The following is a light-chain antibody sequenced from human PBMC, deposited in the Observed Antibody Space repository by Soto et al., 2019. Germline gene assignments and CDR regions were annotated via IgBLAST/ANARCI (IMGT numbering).Light chain of an antibody. CDR2: VGTGGKVG. J-gene: IGLJ1*01. V-gene: IGLV9-49*01. Sequence: QSVLTQPPSASASLGASVTLTCTLSSGYSNYEVDWYQQRPGKGPRFVMRVGTGGKVGSKGDGIPDRFSVLGSGLNRYLTIKNIQEEDESDYHCGADHGSGSNFVYVFGTGTKLTVL. CDR3: GADHGSGSNFVYV. CDR1: SGYSNYE.